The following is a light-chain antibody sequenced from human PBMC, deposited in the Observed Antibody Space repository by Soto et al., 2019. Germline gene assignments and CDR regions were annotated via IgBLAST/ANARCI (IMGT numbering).Light chain of an antibody. J-gene: IGLJ1*01. CDR3: SSYGGNNNYV. CDR1: SSDLGGYDY. Sequence: QSVLTQPPSASGSPGQSVTIPCTGTSSDLGGYDYVSWYQHHPGKAPKLIIYEVSERPSGVPDRFSGSKSGNTASLTVSGLQAEDEADYYCSSYGGNNNYVFGTGTKVTVL. V-gene: IGLV2-8*01. CDR2: EVS.